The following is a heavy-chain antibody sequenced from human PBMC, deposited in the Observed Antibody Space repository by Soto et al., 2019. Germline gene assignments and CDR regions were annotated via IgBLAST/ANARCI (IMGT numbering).Heavy chain of an antibody. CDR3: ARLHGYCISSSCHGHYAMDV. Sequence: PSETLSLTCTVSGGSISSYYWSWIRQPPGKGLEWIGSIYYSGSTYYNPSLNSRVTVSVDTSKNQFSLKVTSVTAADTAVYYCARLHGYCISSSCHGHYAMDVWGQGTTVT. D-gene: IGHD2-2*01. J-gene: IGHJ6*02. CDR1: GGSISSYY. V-gene: IGHV4-59*05. CDR2: IYYSGST.